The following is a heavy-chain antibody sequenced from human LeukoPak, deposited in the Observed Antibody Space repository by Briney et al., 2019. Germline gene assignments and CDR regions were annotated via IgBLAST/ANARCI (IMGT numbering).Heavy chain of an antibody. CDR2: INHSGST. CDR1: GGSFSGYY. Sequence: SETLSLTCAVYGGSFSGYYWSWIRQPPGKGLEWIGEINHSGSTNYNPSLKSRVTISVDTSKNQFSLKLSSVTAADTAVYYCARGLANRAVAGSYRYWGQGTLVTVFS. V-gene: IGHV4-34*01. J-gene: IGHJ4*02. D-gene: IGHD6-19*01. CDR3: ARGLANRAVAGSYRY.